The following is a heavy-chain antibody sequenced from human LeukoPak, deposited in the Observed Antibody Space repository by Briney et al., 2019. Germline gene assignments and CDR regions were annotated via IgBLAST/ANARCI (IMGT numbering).Heavy chain of an antibody. J-gene: IGHJ6*03. CDR2: INWNGGST. CDR1: GFTFDDYG. D-gene: IGHD1-26*01. Sequence: GGSLRPSCAASGFTFDDYGMSWVRQAPGKGLEWVSGINWNGGSTGYADSVKGRFTISRDNAKNSLYLQMNSLRAEDTALYYCARAIGSYVSSYYYYMDVWGKGTTVTVSS. CDR3: ARAIGSYVSSYYYYMDV. V-gene: IGHV3-20*04.